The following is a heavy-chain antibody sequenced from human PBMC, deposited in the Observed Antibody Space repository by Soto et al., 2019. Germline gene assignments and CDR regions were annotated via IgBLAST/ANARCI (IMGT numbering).Heavy chain of an antibody. CDR1: GFTFTSYA. D-gene: IGHD3-16*01. CDR3: AKDRSALRSAWRCGRDV. CDR2: ITAGGGST. J-gene: IGHJ6*02. V-gene: IGHV3-23*01. Sequence: EVQLLESGGGLVQPGGSLRLSCAASGFTFTSYAMNWVRQAPGKGLEWVSVITAGGGSTDYADSVKGRFTISRDNSKNNVYLQMNNLRGEDTAVYCCAKDRSALRSAWRCGRDVCGQGTTVIVSS.